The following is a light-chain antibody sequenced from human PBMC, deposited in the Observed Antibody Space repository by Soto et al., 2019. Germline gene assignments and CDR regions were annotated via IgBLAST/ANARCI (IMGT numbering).Light chain of an antibody. CDR2: GAS. V-gene: IGKV3-15*01. CDR3: QQYNNWPRT. Sequence: EIVMTQSPATLSVSPGERATLSCRASESVGANLAWYQQKPGQAPSLLIIGASTRATGIPARFRGSGSGTEFTLTISSLQSEDVAVYYCQQYNNWPRTFGQGTKVEIK. CDR1: ESVGAN. J-gene: IGKJ1*01.